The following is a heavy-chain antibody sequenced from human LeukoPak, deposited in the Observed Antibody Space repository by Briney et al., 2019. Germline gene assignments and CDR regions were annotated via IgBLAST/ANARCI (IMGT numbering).Heavy chain of an antibody. V-gene: IGHV3-30*02. Sequence: GGSLRLSCAASGFTFSSYGMHWVRQAPGKGLEWVAFIRYDGSNKYYADSVKGRFTISRDNSKNTLYLQMNSLRAEDTAVYYCARLVVVDANRDYGMDVWGQGTTVTASS. D-gene: IGHD2-15*01. J-gene: IGHJ6*02. CDR3: ARLVVVDANRDYGMDV. CDR1: GFTFSSYG. CDR2: IRYDGSNK.